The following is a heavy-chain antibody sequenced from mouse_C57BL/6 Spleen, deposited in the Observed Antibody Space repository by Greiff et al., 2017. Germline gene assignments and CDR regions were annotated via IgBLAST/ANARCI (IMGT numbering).Heavy chain of an antibody. CDR3: ARLDGNYRDWYFDV. D-gene: IGHD2-1*01. CDR1: GFTFSSYA. Sequence: EVKLMESGGGLVKPGGSLKLSCAASGFTFSSYAMSWVRQTPEKRLEWVATISDGGSYTYYPDNVKGRFTISRDNAKNNLYLQMSHLKSEDTAMYYCARLDGNYRDWYFDVWGTGTTVTVSS. V-gene: IGHV5-4*03. CDR2: ISDGGSYT. J-gene: IGHJ1*03.